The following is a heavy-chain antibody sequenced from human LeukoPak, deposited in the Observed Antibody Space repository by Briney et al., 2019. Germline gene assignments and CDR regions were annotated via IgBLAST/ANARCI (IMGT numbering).Heavy chain of an antibody. D-gene: IGHD3-16*01. CDR3: AKDRGGVDY. CDR1: RFTFSSYA. V-gene: IGHV3-23*01. Sequence: PGGSLRLSCAASRFTFSSYAMSWVRQAPGKGLEWVSHISGSGGSTHYADSVKGRFTISRDNNKNSLYLQMNSLRSEDSALYYCAKDRGGVDYWGQGTLVTVSS. J-gene: IGHJ4*02. CDR2: ISGSGGST.